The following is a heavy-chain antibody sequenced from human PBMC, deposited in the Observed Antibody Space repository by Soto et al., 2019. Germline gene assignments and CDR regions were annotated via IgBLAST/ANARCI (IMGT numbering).Heavy chain of an antibody. CDR2: TYYRSKWYN. D-gene: IGHD6-19*01. CDR3: ARDHSMYSSGWYYGMDV. V-gene: IGHV6-1*01. Sequence: PSQTLSLTCASSGDSVSSNSAAWNWIRQSPSRGLEGLGRTYYRSKWYNDYAVSVKSRITINPDTSKNQFSLQLNSVTPEDRAVYYCARDHSMYSSGWYYGMDVWGQGTTVTVSS. CDR1: GDSVSSNSAA. J-gene: IGHJ6*02.